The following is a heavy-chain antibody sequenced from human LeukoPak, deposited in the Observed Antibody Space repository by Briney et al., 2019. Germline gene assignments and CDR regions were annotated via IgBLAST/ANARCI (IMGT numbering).Heavy chain of an antibody. J-gene: IGHJ3*02. Sequence: ASVKVSCKASGYTFTGYYIHWVRQAPGQGLEWMGWINPNSGGTNYAQKFQGRVTMTRDTSISTAYMELSRLRSDDTAVYYCARVTTCYYDSSGYDAFGIWGQGTMVTVSS. CDR1: GYTFTGYY. CDR2: INPNSGGT. CDR3: ARVTTCYYDSSGYDAFGI. V-gene: IGHV1-2*02. D-gene: IGHD3-22*01.